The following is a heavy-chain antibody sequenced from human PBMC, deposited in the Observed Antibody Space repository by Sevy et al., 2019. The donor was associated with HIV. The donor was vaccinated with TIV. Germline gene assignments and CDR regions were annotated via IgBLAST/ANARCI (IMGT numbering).Heavy chain of an antibody. D-gene: IGHD1-26*01. Sequence: SETLSLTCTVSGAAISSGDSYWTWMRQSPGKGLEWIGFIYYSGTTVYNPSLRSRLIISLDMSRNQFSLHLSSVTAADTAAYYWARESGRIRSNSYYGMDVWGQGTTVTVSS. V-gene: IGHV4-30-4*02. J-gene: IGHJ6*02. CDR2: IYYSGTT. CDR1: GAAISSGDSY. CDR3: ARESGRIRSNSYYGMDV.